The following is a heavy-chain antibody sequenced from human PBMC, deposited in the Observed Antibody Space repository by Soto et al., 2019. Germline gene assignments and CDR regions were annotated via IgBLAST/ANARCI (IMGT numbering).Heavy chain of an antibody. CDR1: GGSISSSSYY. V-gene: IGHV4-39*01. D-gene: IGHD2-15*01. CDR2: IYYSGST. CDR3: ASVNIVVVVAAGWFPRYNWFDP. Sequence: QLQLQESGPGLVKPSETLSLTCTVSGGSISSSSYYWGWIRQPPGKGLEWIGSIYYSGSTYYNPSLKSRVPISVDTSKNQFSLKLSSVTAADTAVYYCASVNIVVVVAAGWFPRYNWFDPWGQGTLVTVSS. J-gene: IGHJ5*02.